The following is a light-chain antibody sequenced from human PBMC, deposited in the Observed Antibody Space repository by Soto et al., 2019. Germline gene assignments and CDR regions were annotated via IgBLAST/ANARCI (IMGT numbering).Light chain of an antibody. CDR3: QQRSKLPRT. J-gene: IGKJ4*01. V-gene: IGKV3-11*01. CDR1: QSVGDY. Sequence: EILLTQSPATLSLSPGERATLSCRASQSVGDYFAWYQQRPGQAPRLLIYGASKRATGIPARFSASGSETDFTLTISSLEPDDFAVYFCQQRSKLPRTFGGGTKIEVK. CDR2: GAS.